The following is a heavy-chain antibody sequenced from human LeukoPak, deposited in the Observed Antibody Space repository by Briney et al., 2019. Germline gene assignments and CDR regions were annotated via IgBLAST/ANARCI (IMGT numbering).Heavy chain of an antibody. CDR2: ISSGSSYI. J-gene: IGHJ5*02. CDR3: ASCLWFGELYRFDP. CDR1: GFTFSSYS. V-gene: IGHV3-21*01. Sequence: GGSLRLSCAASGFTFSSYSMNWVRQAPGKGLEWVSSISSGSSYIYYADSVKGRFTISRDNAKNSLYLQMNSLRAEDTAVYYCASCLWFGELYRFDPWGQGTLVTVSS. D-gene: IGHD3-10*01.